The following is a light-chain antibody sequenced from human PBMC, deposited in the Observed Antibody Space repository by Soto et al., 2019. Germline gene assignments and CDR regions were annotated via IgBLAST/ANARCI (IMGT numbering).Light chain of an antibody. Sequence: DIQLTQSPSFLSASVGDRVTITCRASQDISNYLAWYQQKAGKAPKLLIYAASTLQRGVPSRFSGSGSGTEFTLTISSLQPEDFAAYYCQQHKSYPLTFGGGTKVEIK. J-gene: IGKJ4*01. CDR2: AAS. V-gene: IGKV1-9*01. CDR1: QDISNY. CDR3: QQHKSYPLT.